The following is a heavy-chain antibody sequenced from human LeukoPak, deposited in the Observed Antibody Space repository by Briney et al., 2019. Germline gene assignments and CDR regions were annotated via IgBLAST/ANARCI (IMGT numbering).Heavy chain of an antibody. CDR3: ARDRCSSICGCGCRYSLNY. Sequence: SVKVSCKASGGTFSSYAISWVRQAPGQGLEWMGRIIPILGIANYTQKFQGRVTITADKSTRTAYMELSSLRSEDTDVYYCARDRCSSICGCGCRYSLNYWGQGTLVTVSS. D-gene: IGHD2-21*01. CDR1: GGTFSSYA. J-gene: IGHJ4*02. CDR2: IIPILGIA. V-gene: IGHV1-69*04.